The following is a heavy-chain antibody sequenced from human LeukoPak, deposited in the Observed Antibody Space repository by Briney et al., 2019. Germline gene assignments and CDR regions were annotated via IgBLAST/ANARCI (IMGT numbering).Heavy chain of an antibody. D-gene: IGHD2-2*01. J-gene: IGHJ5*02. CDR2: ISFDGGHR. Sequence: GGSLRLSCEASGFTFSSYSMHWDRQAPGKGLEWVAVISFDGGHRYYADSVKGRFTISRDNSKNTLYLQMNSLRAEDTAVYYCANLREYQLLWFDPWGQGTLVTVSS. V-gene: IGHV3-30-3*01. CDR3: ANLREYQLLWFDP. CDR1: GFTFSSYS.